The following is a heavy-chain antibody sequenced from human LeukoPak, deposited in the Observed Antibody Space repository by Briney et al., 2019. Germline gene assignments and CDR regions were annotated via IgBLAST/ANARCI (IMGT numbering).Heavy chain of an antibody. D-gene: IGHD3-22*01. CDR1: GGSISSGDYY. CDR2: FYYSGST. Sequence: SETLSLTCTVSGGSISSGDYYWSWIRQPPGKGLEWIAYFYYSGSTYYNPSLKSRVTISVDTSKNQFSLKLSSVTAADTAVYYCARDNYYDSRGLVYWGQGTLVTVSS. J-gene: IGHJ4*02. CDR3: ARDNYYDSRGLVY. V-gene: IGHV4-30-4*01.